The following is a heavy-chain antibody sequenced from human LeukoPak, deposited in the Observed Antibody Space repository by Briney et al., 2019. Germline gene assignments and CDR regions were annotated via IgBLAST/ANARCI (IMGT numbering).Heavy chain of an antibody. CDR3: ASGRGIENSSPLDY. CDR1: GFTFRNYA. D-gene: IGHD6-6*01. CDR2: ISGSGGST. V-gene: IGHV3-23*01. Sequence: PGGSLRLSCAASGFTFRNYAMGWVRQAPGKGLEWVSTISGSGGSTYYADSVKGRFTTSRDNSKNTLYLQMNSLRDEDTAVYYCASGRGIENSSPLDYWGQGTLVTVSS. J-gene: IGHJ4*02.